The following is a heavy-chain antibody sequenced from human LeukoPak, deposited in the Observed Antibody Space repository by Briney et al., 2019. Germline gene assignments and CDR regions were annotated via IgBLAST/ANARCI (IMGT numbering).Heavy chain of an antibody. V-gene: IGHV3-74*03. CDR3: YGANAEH. J-gene: IGHJ1*01. CDR1: GFTFSSYW. CDR2: TNTDGSST. D-gene: IGHD4-23*01. Sequence: LGGSLRLSCAASGFTFSSYWMHWVRQAPGKGLVWVSGTNTDGSSTMYADSVKGRFTIARDNAKNTLYLQMNSLRAEDTAVYYCYGANAEHWGQGTLVTVSS.